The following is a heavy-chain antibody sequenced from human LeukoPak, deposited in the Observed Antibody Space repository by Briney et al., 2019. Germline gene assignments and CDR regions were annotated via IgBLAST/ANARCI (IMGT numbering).Heavy chain of an antibody. CDR3: ARGPAYGDFSIFDH. CDR1: GFTVSSNY. D-gene: IGHD4-17*01. J-gene: IGHJ4*02. V-gene: IGHV3-53*01. CDR2: IYSGGST. Sequence: GGSLRLSCAAFGFTVSSNYMSWVRQAPGKGLEWVSLIYSGGSTSYADSVKGRFTISRDNSKNTLYLQMNSLRAEDTAVYYCARGPAYGDFSIFDHWGQGTQVTVSS.